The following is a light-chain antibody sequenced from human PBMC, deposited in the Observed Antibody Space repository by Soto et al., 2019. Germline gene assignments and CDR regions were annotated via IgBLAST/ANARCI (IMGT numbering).Light chain of an antibody. Sequence: QSVLTQPPSVSGSPGQRVTISCTASRSNIGAGQDVHWYRQLPGTAPKLLIYGDNNRPSGVPDRFSGSKSGTSASLAITGLQAEDEADYYCQSYDSSLSVIFGGGTKLTVL. CDR3: QSYDSSLSVI. J-gene: IGLJ2*01. CDR1: RSNIGAGQD. V-gene: IGLV1-40*01. CDR2: GDN.